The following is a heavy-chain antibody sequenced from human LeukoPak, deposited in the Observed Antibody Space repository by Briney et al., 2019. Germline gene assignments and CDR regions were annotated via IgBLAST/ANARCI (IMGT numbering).Heavy chain of an antibody. J-gene: IGHJ4*02. CDR3: ARAGPWLLDY. V-gene: IGHV4-34*01. D-gene: IGHD5-18*01. CDR2: INHSGST. CDR1: GGSFSGYY. Sequence: KPSETLSLTCAVYGGSFSGYYWSWIRQPPGKGLEWIGEINHSGSTNYNPSLKSRVTISVDTSKNQFSLKLSSVTAADTAVYYCARAGPWLLDYWGQGTLVTVSS.